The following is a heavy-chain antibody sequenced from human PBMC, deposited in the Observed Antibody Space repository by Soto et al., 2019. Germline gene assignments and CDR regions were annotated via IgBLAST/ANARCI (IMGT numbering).Heavy chain of an antibody. V-gene: IGHV3-74*01. CDR3: ARVGKTYYDILTGYQH. Sequence: PGGSLRLSCAASGFTFSSYWVHWVRQAPGKGLVWVSRINSDGSSTSYADSVKGRFTISRDNAKNTLYLQMNSLRAEDTAVYYCARVGKTYYDILTGYQHWGQGTQVTVSS. J-gene: IGHJ1*01. CDR1: GFTFSSYW. D-gene: IGHD3-9*01. CDR2: INSDGSST.